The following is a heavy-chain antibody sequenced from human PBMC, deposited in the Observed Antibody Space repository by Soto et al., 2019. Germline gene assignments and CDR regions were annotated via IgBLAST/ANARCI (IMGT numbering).Heavy chain of an antibody. CDR1: GYTFTSYA. V-gene: IGHV1-3*01. D-gene: IGHD1-26*01. Sequence: ASVKVSCTASGYTFTSYAMHWVRQAPGQRLEWMGWINAGNGNTKYSQKFQGRVTITRDTSASTAYMELSSLRSEDTAVYYCARSYGNPDAFDIWGQGTMVTVSS. J-gene: IGHJ3*02. CDR2: INAGNGNT. CDR3: ARSYGNPDAFDI.